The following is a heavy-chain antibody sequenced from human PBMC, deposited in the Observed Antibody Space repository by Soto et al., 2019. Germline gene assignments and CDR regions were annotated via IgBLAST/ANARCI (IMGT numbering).Heavy chain of an antibody. Sequence: PSETLSLTCTVSGGSVSSGSYYWSWIRQPPGKGLEWIGYIYYSGSTNYNPSLKSRVTISVDTSKNQFSLKLSSVTAADTAVYYCASYSSGWYGPTDYFDYWGQGTLVTVSS. D-gene: IGHD6-19*01. J-gene: IGHJ4*02. V-gene: IGHV4-61*01. CDR1: GGSVSSGSYY. CDR3: ASYSSGWYGPTDYFDY. CDR2: IYYSGST.